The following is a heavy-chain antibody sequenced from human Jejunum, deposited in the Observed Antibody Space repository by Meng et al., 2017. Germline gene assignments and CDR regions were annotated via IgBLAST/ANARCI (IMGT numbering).Heavy chain of an antibody. CDR3: ARYRSGSSDY. CDR2: IWFDGSKT. D-gene: IGHD6-19*01. V-gene: IGHV3-33*01. J-gene: IGHJ4*02. CDR1: GFTFRSYG. Sequence: QEPLVEAGGGVVQPGTSLGLSCAASGFTFRSYGMHWVRQAPGKGLERVAVIWFDGSKTYYADSVKGRFTVSRDNSKNTLYLQMNSLRADDTAVYYCARYRSGSSDYWGPGTLVTVSS.